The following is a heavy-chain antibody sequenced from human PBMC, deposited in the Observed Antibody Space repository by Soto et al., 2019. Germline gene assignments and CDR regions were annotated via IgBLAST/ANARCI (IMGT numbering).Heavy chain of an antibody. Sequence: QVQLVESGGGVVQPGRSLRLSCAASGFTFSSYAMHWVRQAPGKGLEWVAVISYDGSNKYYADSVKGRFTISRDNSKNTLXLQMNSLRAEDTAVYYCASLAWGGGYYSGIDAFDIWGQGTMVTVSS. CDR3: ASLAWGGGYYSGIDAFDI. CDR2: ISYDGSNK. CDR1: GFTFSSYA. D-gene: IGHD3-3*01. V-gene: IGHV3-30-3*01. J-gene: IGHJ3*02.